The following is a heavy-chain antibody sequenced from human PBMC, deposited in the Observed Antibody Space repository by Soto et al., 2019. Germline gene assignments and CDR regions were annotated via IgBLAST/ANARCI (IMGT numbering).Heavy chain of an antibody. Sequence: KPSETLSLTCTVSGGSISSSSYYWGWIRQPPGKGLEWIGSIYYSGSTYYNPSLKSRVTISVDTSKNQFSLKLSSVTAADTAVYYCARTYYDFWSGNNWFDPWGQGTLVTV. CDR2: IYYSGST. V-gene: IGHV4-39*01. CDR1: GGSISSSSYY. CDR3: ARTYYDFWSGNNWFDP. J-gene: IGHJ5*02. D-gene: IGHD3-3*01.